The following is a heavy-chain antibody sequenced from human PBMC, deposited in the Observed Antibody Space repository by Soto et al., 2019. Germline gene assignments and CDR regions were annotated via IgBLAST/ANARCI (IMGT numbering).Heavy chain of an antibody. Sequence: GGSLRLSCAASGFTFSSYAMSWVRQAPGKGLEWVSSISGNGAGTYYADSVKGRFTISRDNSNNILYLQMNSLRVEDMAVYYCANRGKGDSGSGTRLCYFHYWGQGTLVTVSS. CDR1: GFTFSSYA. CDR3: ANRGKGDSGSGTRLCYFHY. CDR2: ISGNGAGT. J-gene: IGHJ4*02. V-gene: IGHV3-23*01. D-gene: IGHD3-10*01.